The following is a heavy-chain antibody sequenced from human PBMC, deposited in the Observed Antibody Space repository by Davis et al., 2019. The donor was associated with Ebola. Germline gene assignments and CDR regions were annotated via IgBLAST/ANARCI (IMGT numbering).Heavy chain of an antibody. Sequence: ASVKVSCKTSGYTFTSFGITWVRQAPGQGLEWMGWISTDNGNSNYEQKFQGRVTMTTDTSTSTAYMELRSLRSNDTAVYYCPRGGYTWNYVPSPINYWGQGALVTVSS. J-gene: IGHJ4*02. CDR2: ISTDNGNS. V-gene: IGHV1-18*01. CDR3: PRGGYTWNYVPSPINY. D-gene: IGHD1-7*01. CDR1: GYTFTSFG.